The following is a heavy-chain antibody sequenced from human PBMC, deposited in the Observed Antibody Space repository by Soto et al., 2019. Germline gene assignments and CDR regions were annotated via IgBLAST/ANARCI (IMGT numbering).Heavy chain of an antibody. V-gene: IGHV4-30-4*01. CDR2: IYYSGST. CDR3: ASAALYCSGCSCYSGWVKDY. CDR1: GGSISSGDYY. Sequence: QVQLQESGPGLVKPSQTLSLTCTVSGGSISSGDYYWSWIRQPPGKGLEWIGYIYYSGSTYYNPSLKSRVTISVDTSKNQFSLKLSSVTAADTAVYYCASAALYCSGCSCYSGWVKDYWGQGTLVTVSS. J-gene: IGHJ4*02. D-gene: IGHD2-15*01.